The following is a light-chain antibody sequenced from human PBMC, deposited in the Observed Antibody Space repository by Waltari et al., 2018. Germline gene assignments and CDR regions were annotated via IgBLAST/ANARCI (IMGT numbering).Light chain of an antibody. CDR3: QQYNNWPLT. CDR1: HFVDGK. J-gene: IGKJ4*01. V-gene: IGKV3-15*01. CDR2: GAS. Sequence: EIRMTQSPATLSVAPGERATLFCRASHFVDGKVAWYQQRPGQAPRLLMYGASIRATGFPPRFTASGSGTQFTLTIGSLQSEDFAVYFCQQYNNWPLTFGGGTRVE.